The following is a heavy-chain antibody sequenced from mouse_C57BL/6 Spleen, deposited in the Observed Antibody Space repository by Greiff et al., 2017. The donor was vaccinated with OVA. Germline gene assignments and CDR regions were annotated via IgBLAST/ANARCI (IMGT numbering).Heavy chain of an antibody. D-gene: IGHD1-1*01. V-gene: IGHV5-17*01. J-gene: IGHJ3*01. Sequence: DVKLVESGGGLVKPGGSLKLSCAASGFTFSDYGMHWVRQAPEKGLEWVAYISSGSSTIYYADTVKGRFTISRDNAKNTLFLQMTSLRSEDTAMYYCARPSYYDSPPFAYWGQGTLVTVSA. CDR2: ISSGSSTI. CDR3: ARPSYYDSPPFAY. CDR1: GFTFSDYG.